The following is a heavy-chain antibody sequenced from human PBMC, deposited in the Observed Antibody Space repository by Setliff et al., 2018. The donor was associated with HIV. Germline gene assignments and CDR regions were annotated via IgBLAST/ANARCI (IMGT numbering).Heavy chain of an antibody. Sequence: SETLSLTCTVSGGSISSSSYYWGWIRQPPGKGLEWIGRIYTSGSTNYNPSLKSRVTISGDTSKNQFSLKLSSVTSADTAVYYCARGGSAVAGPAEYFQHWGQGTLVTVPQ. CDR3: ARGGSAVAGPAEYFQH. CDR1: GGSISSSSYY. D-gene: IGHD6-19*01. J-gene: IGHJ1*01. CDR2: IYTSGST. V-gene: IGHV4-39*07.